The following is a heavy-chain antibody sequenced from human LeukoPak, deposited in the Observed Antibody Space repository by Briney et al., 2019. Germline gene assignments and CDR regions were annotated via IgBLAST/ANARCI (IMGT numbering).Heavy chain of an antibody. V-gene: IGHV3-30*02. CDR2: VWYDASDQ. D-gene: IGHD2-21*01. Sequence: GGSLRLSCAASGFKFNRYGMHWVRQAPGRGLDWVAYVWYDASDQSYADSVNGRFIISRDNSKNTLYLQMNSLRAEDTAVYYCALIVVVSPGDYWGQGTLVTVSS. CDR1: GFKFNRYG. J-gene: IGHJ4*02. CDR3: ALIVVVSPGDY.